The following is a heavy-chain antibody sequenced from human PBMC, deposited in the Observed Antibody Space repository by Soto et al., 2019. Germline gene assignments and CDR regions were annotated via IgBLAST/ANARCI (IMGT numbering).Heavy chain of an antibody. J-gene: IGHJ6*03. CDR2: ISAYNGNT. Sequence: QVQLVQSGAEVKKPGASVKVSCKASGYTFTSYGISWVRQAPGQGLEWMGWISAYNGNTNYAQKLQGRVTMTTDTSTSTAYMELRSLRSDDTAVYYCARDDVYTAMVSLFIYMDVWGKGTTVTVSS. CDR1: GYTFTSYG. V-gene: IGHV1-18*01. CDR3: ARDDVYTAMVSLFIYMDV. D-gene: IGHD5-18*01.